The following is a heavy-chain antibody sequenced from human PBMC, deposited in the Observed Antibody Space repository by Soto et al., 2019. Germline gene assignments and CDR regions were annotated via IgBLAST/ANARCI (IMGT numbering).Heavy chain of an antibody. CDR3: ARHRLRGGTYPEAYDI. CDR1: GFTFSNYW. Sequence: PGESLKISCEGSGFTFSNYWIGWVRQMPGKGLEWMGIIYPFDSDRRYSPSFQGQVTLSVDKSINTAYLQWSSLKASDTAVYYCARHRLRGGTYPEAYDIRAQRTTVTVSS. J-gene: IGHJ3*02. CDR2: IYPFDSDR. V-gene: IGHV5-51*01. D-gene: IGHD2-15*01.